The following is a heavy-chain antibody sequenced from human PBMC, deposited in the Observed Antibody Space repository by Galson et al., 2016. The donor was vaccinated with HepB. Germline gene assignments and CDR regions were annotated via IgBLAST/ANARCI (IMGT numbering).Heavy chain of an antibody. CDR3: ARVRDGYNHYYYYGMDV. CDR2: IIPIFGTS. D-gene: IGHD5-24*01. CDR1: GGTFTSYA. V-gene: IGHV1-69*01. Sequence: ASGGTFTSYAISWVRQAPGQGLEWMGGIIPIFGTSNYAQKFQGRVTITADESTSTAYMELSSLRSEDTAVYYCARVRDGYNHYYYYGMDVWGQGTTVTVSS. J-gene: IGHJ6*02.